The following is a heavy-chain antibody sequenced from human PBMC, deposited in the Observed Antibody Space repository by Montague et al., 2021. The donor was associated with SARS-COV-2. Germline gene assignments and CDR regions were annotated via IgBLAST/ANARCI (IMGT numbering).Heavy chain of an antibody. J-gene: IGHJ6*02. CDR2: IYYSGSN. CDR1: GGSISSSSYY. D-gene: IGHD6-13*01. V-gene: IGHV4-39*07. Sequence: SETLSLTCTVSGGSISSSSYYWGWSRQPPGKGLEWMGSIYYSGSNYYKPSLKSRVTISVDTSKNQSSLKLSSVTAADTAVYYCARVGRQQLVRLAGMDVWGQGTMVTVSS. CDR3: ARVGRQQLVRLAGMDV.